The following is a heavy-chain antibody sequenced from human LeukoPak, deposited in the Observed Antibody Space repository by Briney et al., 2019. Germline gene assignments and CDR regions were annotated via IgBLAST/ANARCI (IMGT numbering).Heavy chain of an antibody. Sequence: GGSLRLSCAASGLTFSNYAMSWVRQAPGKGLEWVSYISTGGTMYYADSVKGRFTISRDNAKNSLYLQMDSLRAEDTAVYYCARVSGKQSSSWYAFDIWGQGTMVTVSS. D-gene: IGHD6-13*01. V-gene: IGHV3-69-1*02. CDR2: ISTGGTM. CDR1: GLTFSNYA. J-gene: IGHJ3*02. CDR3: ARVSGKQSSSWYAFDI.